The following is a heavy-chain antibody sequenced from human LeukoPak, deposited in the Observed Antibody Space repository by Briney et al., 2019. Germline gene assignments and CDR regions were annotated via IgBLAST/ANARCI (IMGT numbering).Heavy chain of an antibody. Sequence: GGSLRLSCAASGFTFSSYGMHWVRQAPGKGLEWVAVISYDGSNKYYADSVKGRFTISRDNSKNTLYLQMNSLRAEGTAVYYCARGVPYTSWSGPHYSDYWGQGTLVTVSS. CDR3: ARGVPYTSWSGPHYSDY. D-gene: IGHD3-3*01. J-gene: IGHJ4*02. V-gene: IGHV3-30*03. CDR2: ISYDGSNK. CDR1: GFTFSSYG.